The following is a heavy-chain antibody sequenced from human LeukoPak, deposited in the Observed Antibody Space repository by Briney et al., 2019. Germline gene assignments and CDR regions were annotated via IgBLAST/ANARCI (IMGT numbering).Heavy chain of an antibody. CDR3: ARGVSVAGPFDY. V-gene: IGHV3-74*01. CDR1: GFTFSDYW. D-gene: IGHD6-19*01. CDR2: ISSDGSRV. J-gene: IGHJ4*02. Sequence: GGSLTLSCAASGFTFSDYWMHWVRQAPGKGLVWVSRISSDGSRVTYADSVKGRFTISRDNAKNTLYLQMNSLRAEDTAVYYCARGVSVAGPFDYWGQGTLVTVSS.